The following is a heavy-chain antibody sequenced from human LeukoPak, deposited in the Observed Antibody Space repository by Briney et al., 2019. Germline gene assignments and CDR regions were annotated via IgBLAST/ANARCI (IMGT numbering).Heavy chain of an antibody. D-gene: IGHD3-22*01. CDR3: ASSPSGYWWNFDC. Sequence: SETLSLTCAVYGGSFSGYYWSWIRQPPGKGLEWIGEINHSGSTNYNPSLRSRVTISVDTSKNQFSLKLTSVTAADTAVYYCASSPSGYWWNFDCWGQGTLVTVSA. J-gene: IGHJ4*02. V-gene: IGHV4-34*01. CDR2: INHSGST. CDR1: GGSFSGYY.